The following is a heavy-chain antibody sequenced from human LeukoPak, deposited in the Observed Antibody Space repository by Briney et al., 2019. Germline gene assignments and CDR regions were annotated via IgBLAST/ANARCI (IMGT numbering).Heavy chain of an antibody. V-gene: IGHV4-34*01. D-gene: IGHD3-22*01. CDR3: ARGSRFGYYYDSSGYYWTPLPYFDY. Sequence: NPSLKSRVTISVDTSKNQFSLKLSSVTAADTAVYYCARGSRFGYYYDSSGYYWTPLPYFDYWGQGTLVTVSS. J-gene: IGHJ4*02.